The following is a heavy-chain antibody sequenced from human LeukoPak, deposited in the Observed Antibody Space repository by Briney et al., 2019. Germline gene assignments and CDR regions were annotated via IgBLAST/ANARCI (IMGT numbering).Heavy chain of an antibody. CDR3: ASQHRYYDILTGYYIPAYFDY. V-gene: IGHV4-30-4*07. D-gene: IGHD3-9*01. CDR1: GGSISSGGYS. J-gene: IGHJ4*02. CDR2: VYYSGST. Sequence: SQTLSLTCAVSGGSISSGGYSWSWIRQPPGKGLEWIGYVYYSGSTSYNPSLKGRVTISVDTSKNQFSLKLSSVTAADTAVYYCASQHRYYDILTGYYIPAYFDYWGQGTLVTVSS.